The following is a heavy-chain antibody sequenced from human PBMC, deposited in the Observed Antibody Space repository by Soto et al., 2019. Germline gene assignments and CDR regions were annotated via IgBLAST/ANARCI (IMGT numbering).Heavy chain of an antibody. CDR2: IYWNSDRI. D-gene: IGHD6-19*01. J-gene: IGHJ5*02. CDR1: GFTVNDHA. Sequence: GGSLRLSCAASGFTVNDHAMHWVRQAPGKGLEWVSGIYWNSDRIGYADSVKGRFIISRDNTKSTMYLQMNSLRAEDTAVYYCAKDLRQYSSGWYPWFDPWGQGTLVTVSS. V-gene: IGHV3-9*01. CDR3: AKDLRQYSSGWYPWFDP.